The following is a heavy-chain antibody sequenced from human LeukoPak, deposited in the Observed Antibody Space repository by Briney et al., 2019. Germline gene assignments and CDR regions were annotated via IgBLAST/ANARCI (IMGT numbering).Heavy chain of an antibody. CDR3: ARGATILLYDAFDI. V-gene: IGHV3-7*01. Sequence: GGSLRLSCAASGFTFSSYWMSWVRQAPGKGLEWVANIKQDGSEKYYVDSVKGRFTISRDDAKNSLYLQINSLRAEDTAVYYCARGATILLYDAFDIWGQGTMVTVSS. CDR2: IKQDGSEK. J-gene: IGHJ3*02. D-gene: IGHD3-10*01. CDR1: GFTFSSYW.